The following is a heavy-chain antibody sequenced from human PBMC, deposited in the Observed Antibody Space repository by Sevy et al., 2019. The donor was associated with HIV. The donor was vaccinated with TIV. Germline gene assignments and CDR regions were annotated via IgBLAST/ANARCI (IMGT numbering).Heavy chain of an antibody. CDR1: GFTFSNYE. CDR2: ISSSGGTK. V-gene: IGHV3-48*03. Sequence: GGSLRLSCSASGFTFSNYEINWVRQAPRKGLEWISHISSSGGTKYYADSVKGRFTVSRDNAENTVYLHMTSLRVEDTAFYYWARVGYSYDSSGYYSDGNFWGQGTLVTVSS. D-gene: IGHD3-22*01. J-gene: IGHJ4*02. CDR3: ARVGYSYDSSGYYSDGNF.